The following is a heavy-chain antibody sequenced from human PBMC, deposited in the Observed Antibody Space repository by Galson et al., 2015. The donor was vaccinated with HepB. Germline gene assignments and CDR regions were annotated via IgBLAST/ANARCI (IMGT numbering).Heavy chain of an antibody. J-gene: IGHJ4*02. V-gene: IGHV3-49*04. D-gene: IGHD3-22*01. Sequence: SLRLSCAASGFTFGDYAMSWVRQAPGKGLEWVGFIRSKAYGGTTEYAASVKGRFTISRDDSKSIAYLQMNSLKTEDTAVYYCTPEFPHYYYDSSGYPDIDYWGQGTPVTVSS. CDR3: TPEFPHYYYDSSGYPDIDY. CDR1: GFTFGDYA. CDR2: IRSKAYGGTT.